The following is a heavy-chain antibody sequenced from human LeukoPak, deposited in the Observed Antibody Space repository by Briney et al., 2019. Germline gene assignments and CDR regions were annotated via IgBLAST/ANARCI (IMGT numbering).Heavy chain of an antibody. Sequence: KPSETLSLTCTVSGGSISTYYWSWIRQPPGKGLEWIGYIYYSGSTNYNPSLKSRVTISVDTSKNQFSLKLSSVTAADTAVYYCARDRGSSSWYYFDYWGQGTLVTVSS. V-gene: IGHV4-59*01. CDR1: GGSISTYY. CDR3: ARDRGSSSWYYFDY. CDR2: IYYSGST. D-gene: IGHD6-13*01. J-gene: IGHJ4*02.